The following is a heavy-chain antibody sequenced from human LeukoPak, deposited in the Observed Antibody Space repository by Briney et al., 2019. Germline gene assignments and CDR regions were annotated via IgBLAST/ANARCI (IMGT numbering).Heavy chain of an antibody. J-gene: IGHJ4*02. V-gene: IGHV1-46*01. Sequence: ASVKVSCKASGYTFTRYYIHWVRQAPGQGHEWMGIINPSGGSTSYAQKFHGRVTMTRDTSTSTVYMELSSLRSEDTAVYYCARPPYGANSLYYFDYWGQGTLVTVSS. CDR3: ARPPYGANSLYYFDY. CDR1: GYTFTRYY. D-gene: IGHD4-23*01. CDR2: INPSGGST.